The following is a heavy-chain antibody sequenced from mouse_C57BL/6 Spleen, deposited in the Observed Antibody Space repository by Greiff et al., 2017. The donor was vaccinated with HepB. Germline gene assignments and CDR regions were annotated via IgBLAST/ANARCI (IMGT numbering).Heavy chain of an antibody. D-gene: IGHD4-1*01. V-gene: IGHV5-2*01. CDR3: ARKLGRGYFDV. CDR2: INSDGGST. Sequence: EVMLVESGGGLVQPGESLKLSCESNEYEFPSHDMSWVRKTPEKRLELVAAINSDGGSTYYPDTMESRFIISRDNTKKTLYLQMGSLRSEDTALYYCARKLGRGYFDVWGTGTTVTVSS. J-gene: IGHJ1*03. CDR1: EYEFPSHD.